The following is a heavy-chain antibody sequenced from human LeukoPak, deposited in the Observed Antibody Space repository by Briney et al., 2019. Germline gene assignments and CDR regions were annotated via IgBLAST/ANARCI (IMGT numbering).Heavy chain of an antibody. D-gene: IGHD5-12*01. V-gene: IGHV3-33*01. CDR2: IWYDGSNK. Sequence: PGGSLRLSCAASGFTFSSYGMHWVRQAPGKGLEWVAVIWYDGSNKYYADSVKGRFTISRDNSKNTLYLQMNSLRAEDTAVYYCARDPPWGGYSGYFDYWGQGTLVTVSS. CDR3: ARDPPWGGYSGYFDY. J-gene: IGHJ4*02. CDR1: GFTFSSYG.